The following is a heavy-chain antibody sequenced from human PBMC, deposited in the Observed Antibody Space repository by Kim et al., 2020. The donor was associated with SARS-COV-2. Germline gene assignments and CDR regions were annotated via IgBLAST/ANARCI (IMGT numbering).Heavy chain of an antibody. J-gene: IGHJ6*02. V-gene: IGHV3-7*01. CDR2: IKQDGSEK. CDR1: GFTFSSYW. Sequence: GGSLRLSCAASGFTFSSYWMSWVRQAPGKGLEWVANIKQDGSEKYYVDSVKGRFTISRDNAKNSLYLQMNSLRAEDTAVYYCASSAYDFWSGSPIRYYYGMDVWGQGTTVTVSS. D-gene: IGHD3-3*01. CDR3: ASSAYDFWSGSPIRYYYGMDV.